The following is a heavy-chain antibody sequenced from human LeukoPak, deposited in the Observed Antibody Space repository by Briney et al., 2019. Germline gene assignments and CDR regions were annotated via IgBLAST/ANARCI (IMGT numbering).Heavy chain of an antibody. J-gene: IGHJ3*02. CDR3: AKDTGGHCGGGCYSSDAFDI. V-gene: IGHV3-30*18. CDR2: ISYDGSNK. D-gene: IGHD2-21*02. Sequence: GGSLRLSCAASGFTFSSYGMHWVRQAPGKGLEWVAVISYDGSNKYYADSVKGRFTISRDNSKNTLYLQMNSLRAEDTAVYYCAKDTGGHCGGGCYSSDAFDIWGQGTMVTVSS. CDR1: GFTFSSYG.